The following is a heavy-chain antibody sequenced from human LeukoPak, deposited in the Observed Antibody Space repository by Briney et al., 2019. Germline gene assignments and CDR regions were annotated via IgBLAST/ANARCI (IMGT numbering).Heavy chain of an antibody. D-gene: IGHD5-24*01. CDR2: IYYDGST. CDR1: GGSISDSSYY. CDR3: ARHTLGGTRRDGYDRSFDF. Sequence: SSETLSLTCTVSGGSISDSSYYWGWIRQPPGKGLEWIGTIYYDGSTYYNPSLRSRVAISPDTSKTHFSLRLSSVTAADTSVYYCARHTLGGTRRDGYDRSFDFWGQGTLVTVSS. V-gene: IGHV4-39*01. J-gene: IGHJ4*02.